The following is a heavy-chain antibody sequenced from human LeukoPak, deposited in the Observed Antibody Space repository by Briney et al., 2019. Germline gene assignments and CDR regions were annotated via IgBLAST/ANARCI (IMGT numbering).Heavy chain of an antibody. V-gene: IGHV3-48*04. CDR2: ISSSGSII. D-gene: IGHD6-19*01. J-gene: IGHJ4*02. CDR3: ARDDAGYSSGWYWVY. Sequence: GGSLRLSCAASGFTFSTYSMNWVRQAPGKGLEWVSYISSSGSIIYYADSVKGRFTISRDNAKNSLYLQMNSLRAEDTAVYYCARDDAGYSSGWYWVYWGQGTLVTVSS. CDR1: GFTFSTYS.